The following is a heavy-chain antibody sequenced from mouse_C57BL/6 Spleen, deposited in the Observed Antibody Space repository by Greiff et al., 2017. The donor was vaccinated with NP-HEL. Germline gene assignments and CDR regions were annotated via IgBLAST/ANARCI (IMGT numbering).Heavy chain of an antibody. Sequence: QVQLQQSGAELVKPGASVKVSCKASGYTFTSYWMHWVKQRPGQGLEWIGRIHPSDSDTNYNQKFKGKATLTVDKSSSTAYMQLISLTSEDSAVYYCAMKYGSPYYYAMDYWGQGTSVTVSS. V-gene: IGHV1-74*01. CDR3: AMKYGSPYYYAMDY. CDR1: GYTFTSYW. D-gene: IGHD1-1*01. CDR2: IHPSDSDT. J-gene: IGHJ4*01.